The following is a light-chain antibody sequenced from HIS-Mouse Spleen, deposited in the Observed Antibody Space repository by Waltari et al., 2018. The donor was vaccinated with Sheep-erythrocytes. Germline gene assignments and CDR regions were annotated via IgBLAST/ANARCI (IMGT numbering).Light chain of an antibody. CDR3: NSRDSSGNHLRV. Sequence: SSELTQDPAVSVALGQTVRITCQGDSLRSYYASWYQQKPGQAPVLVIYGKNNRPSGSPDRFSGHSSGNTASLTITGAQAEDEADYYCNSRDSSGNHLRVFGTGTKVTVL. CDR1: SLRSYY. V-gene: IGLV3-19*01. J-gene: IGLJ1*01. CDR2: GKN.